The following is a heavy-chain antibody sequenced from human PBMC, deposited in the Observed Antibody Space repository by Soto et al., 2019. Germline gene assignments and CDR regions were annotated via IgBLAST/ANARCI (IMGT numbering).Heavy chain of an antibody. V-gene: IGHV4-59*01. CDR1: GGSISSYY. Sequence: SETLSLTCTVSGGSISSYYWSWIRQPPGKGLEWIGYIYYSGSTNYNPSLKSRVTISVDTSKNQFSLKLSSVAAADTAVYYCARDSGWLQPYYYFDYWGQGTLVTVSS. D-gene: IGHD5-12*01. CDR3: ARDSGWLQPYYYFDY. J-gene: IGHJ4*02. CDR2: IYYSGST.